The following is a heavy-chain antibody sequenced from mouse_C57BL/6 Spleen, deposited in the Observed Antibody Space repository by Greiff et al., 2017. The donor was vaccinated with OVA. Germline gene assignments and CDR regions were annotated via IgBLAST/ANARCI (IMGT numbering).Heavy chain of an antibody. CDR2: IDPSDSYT. CDR3: AKGEGSSYWYSDV. V-gene: IGHV1-50*01. CDR1: GYTFTSYW. Sequence: QVQLQQPGAELVKPGASVKLSCKASGYTFTSYWMQWVKQRPGQGLEWIGEIDPSDSYTNYNQKFKGKATLTVDTSSSTAYMQLSSLTSEDSAVYYCAKGEGSSYWYSDVWGTGTTVTVSS. D-gene: IGHD1-1*01. J-gene: IGHJ1*03.